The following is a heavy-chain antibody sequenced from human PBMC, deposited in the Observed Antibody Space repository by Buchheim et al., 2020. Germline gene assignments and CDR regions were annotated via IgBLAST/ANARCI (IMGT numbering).Heavy chain of an antibody. CDR1: GGSISSSSYY. D-gene: IGHD3-22*01. CDR2: IYYSGST. Sequence: QLQLQESGPGLVKPSETLSLTCTVSGGSISSSSYYWGWIRQPPGKGLEWIGSIYYSGSTYYNPSLKSRVTISVDTSKNQFSLKLSSVTAADTAVYYCARAERKGSFDDIYYYEAGPAEYFQHWGQGTL. J-gene: IGHJ1*01. CDR3: ARAERKGSFDDIYYYEAGPAEYFQH. V-gene: IGHV4-39*07.